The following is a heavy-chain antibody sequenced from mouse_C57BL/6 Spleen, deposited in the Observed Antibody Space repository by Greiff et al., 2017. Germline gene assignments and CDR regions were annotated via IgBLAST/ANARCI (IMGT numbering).Heavy chain of an antibody. Sequence: VQLQQSGPVLVKPGASVKMSCKASGYTFTDYYMNWVKQSHGKSLEWIGVINPYNGGTSYNQKFKGKDTLTVDKSSSTAYMELNSLTSEDSAVYYCARTVVEDWYFDVWGTGTTVTVSS. D-gene: IGHD1-1*01. CDR1: GYTFTDYY. V-gene: IGHV1-19*01. CDR3: ARTVVEDWYFDV. J-gene: IGHJ1*03. CDR2: INPYNGGT.